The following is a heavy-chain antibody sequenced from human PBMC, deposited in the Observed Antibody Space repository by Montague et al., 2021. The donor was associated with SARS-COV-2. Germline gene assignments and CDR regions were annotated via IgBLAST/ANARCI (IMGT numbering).Heavy chain of an antibody. CDR1: GTSFSGYH. D-gene: IGHD3-10*01. Sequence: SETLSLTCAVHGTSFSGYHWNWIRQPPGKGLEWIGEINHGGSTKYSPSLKSRLTISADTSKNQFSLKLTPVAAADTAVYYCARLRDGVVPSPILGVGPYYSYYYMDVWGRGTTVTVSS. J-gene: IGHJ6*03. V-gene: IGHV4-34*01. CDR3: ARLRDGVVPSPILGVGPYYSYYYMDV. CDR2: INHGGST.